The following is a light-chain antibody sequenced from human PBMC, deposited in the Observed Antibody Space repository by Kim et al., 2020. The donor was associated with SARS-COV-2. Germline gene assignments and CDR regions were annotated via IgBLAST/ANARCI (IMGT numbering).Light chain of an antibody. CDR2: KAS. CDR3: QQYNSFSWT. V-gene: IGKV1-5*03. J-gene: IGKJ1*01. Sequence: DIQMTQSPSTLSASVGDRVTITCRASQTIDRWLAWYQQKPGNAPKFLIYKASSLEIGVPSRFSGSGSGTEFILTISSLQPDDFATYYCQQYNSFSWTFGQGTKVDIK. CDR1: QTIDRW.